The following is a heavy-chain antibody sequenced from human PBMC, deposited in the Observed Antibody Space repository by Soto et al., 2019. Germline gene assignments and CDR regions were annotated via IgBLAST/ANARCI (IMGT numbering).Heavy chain of an antibody. V-gene: IGHV3-73*01. Sequence: RGSLRLSCATSGFTFSTSAMQWVRHVSGKGLEWIARIRNKANNYATTYAPSVKGRFTISRDDSENTVYLHMNSLKIEDTAIYYCAKQIYGGNSWGQGTLVTVSS. D-gene: IGHD2-21*02. CDR1: GFTFSTSA. J-gene: IGHJ4*02. CDR3: AKQIYGGNS. CDR2: IRNKANNYAT.